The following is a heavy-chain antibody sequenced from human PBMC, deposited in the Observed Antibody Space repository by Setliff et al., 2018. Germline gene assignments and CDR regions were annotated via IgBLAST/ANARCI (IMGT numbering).Heavy chain of an antibody. CDR1: GDSLNNYA. J-gene: IGHJ5*02. V-gene: IGHV1-69*05. D-gene: IGHD2-15*01. CDR2: IIPMFGTP. Sequence: SVKVSCKASGDSLNNYAISWVRQAPGQGLEWMGGIIPMFGTPAYAQKFQDRVTITTDESTSTAYMELDSLRSEDTAVYYCARSPAVLGIVYLDPWGQGTLVTVSS. CDR3: ARSPAVLGIVYLDP.